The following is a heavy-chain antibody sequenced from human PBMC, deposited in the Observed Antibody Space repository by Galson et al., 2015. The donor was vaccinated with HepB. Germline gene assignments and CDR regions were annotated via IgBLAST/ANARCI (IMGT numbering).Heavy chain of an antibody. CDR2: IYPGDSDT. Sequence: QSGAEVKKPGESLKISCKGSGYSFTSYWIGWVRQMPGKGLEWMGIIYPGDSDTRYSPSFQGQVTISADKSISTAYLQWSSLKASDTAMYYCARRPLEDYYGSGSHYYDYWGQGTLVTVSS. J-gene: IGHJ4*02. CDR1: GYSFTSYW. D-gene: IGHD3-10*01. CDR3: ARRPLEDYYGSGSHYYDY. V-gene: IGHV5-51*03.